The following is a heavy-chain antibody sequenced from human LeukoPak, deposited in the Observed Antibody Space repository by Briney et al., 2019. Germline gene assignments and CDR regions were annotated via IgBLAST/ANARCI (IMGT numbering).Heavy chain of an antibody. V-gene: IGHV1-69*13. J-gene: IGHJ3*02. CDR3: ASPSKGRCGGDCYDAFDI. CDR2: IIPIFGTA. D-gene: IGHD2-21*02. Sequence: AASVKVSCKASGGTFSSYAISWVRQAPGQGLEWMGEIIPIFGTANYAQKFQGRVTITADESTSTAYMELSSLRSEDTAVYSCASPSKGRCGGDCYDAFDIWGQGTMVTISS. CDR1: GGTFSSYA.